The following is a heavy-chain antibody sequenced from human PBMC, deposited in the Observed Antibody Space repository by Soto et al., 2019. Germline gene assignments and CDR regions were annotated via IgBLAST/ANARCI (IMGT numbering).Heavy chain of an antibody. CDR3: ARFWYSSGWPKSHPLDY. Sequence: ASVKVSCKASGYTFTSYGISWVRQAPGQGLEWMGWISAYNGNTNYAQKLQGRVTMTTDTSTSTAYMELRSLRSDDTAVYYCARFWYSSGWPKSHPLDYWGQGTLVTVS. D-gene: IGHD6-19*01. V-gene: IGHV1-18*01. J-gene: IGHJ4*02. CDR1: GYTFTSYG. CDR2: ISAYNGNT.